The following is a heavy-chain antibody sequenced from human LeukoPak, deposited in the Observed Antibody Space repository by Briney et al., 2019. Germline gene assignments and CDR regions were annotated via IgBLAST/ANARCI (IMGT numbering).Heavy chain of an antibody. CDR3: AFGSNYAWRVYFDY. J-gene: IGHJ4*02. D-gene: IGHD1-26*01. CDR1: GGSISGYY. V-gene: IGHV4-59*01. CDR2: VYYNGDT. Sequence: SETLSLTCTVSGGSISGYYWTWIRQPPGKGLEWIGYVYYNGDTNYNPSLKSRVTISVDTSKSQFSLRLTSVTAADTAVYYCAFGSNYAWRVYFDYWGQGTLVTVSS.